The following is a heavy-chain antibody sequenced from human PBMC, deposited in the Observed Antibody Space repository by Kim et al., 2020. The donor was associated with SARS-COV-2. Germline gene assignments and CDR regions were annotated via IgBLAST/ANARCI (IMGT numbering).Heavy chain of an antibody. D-gene: IGHD1-26*01. CDR1: GFTFSSYA. J-gene: IGHJ4*02. CDR3: ARASLGWELEHFDY. CDR2: ISYDGSNK. V-gene: IGHV3-30-3*01. Sequence: GGSLRLSCAASGFTFSSYAMHWVRQAPGKGLEWVAVISYDGSNKYYADSVKGRFTISRDNSKNTLYLQMNSLRAEDTAVYYCARASLGWELEHFDYWGQGTLVTVSS.